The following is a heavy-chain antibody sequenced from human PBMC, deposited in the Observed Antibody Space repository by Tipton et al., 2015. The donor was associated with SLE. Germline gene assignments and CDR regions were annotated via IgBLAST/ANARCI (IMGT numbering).Heavy chain of an antibody. V-gene: IGHV3-11*04. Sequence: SLRLSCAASGFTFSDYYMSWIRQAPGKGLEWVSYISSSGSTIYYADSVKGRFTISRDNAKNSLYLQMNSLRAEDTAVYYCARDWGYYDFFGPSNWFDPWGQGTLVTVSS. CDR3: ARDWGYYDFFGPSNWFDP. J-gene: IGHJ5*02. CDR1: GFTFSDYY. D-gene: IGHD3-3*01. CDR2: ISSSGSTI.